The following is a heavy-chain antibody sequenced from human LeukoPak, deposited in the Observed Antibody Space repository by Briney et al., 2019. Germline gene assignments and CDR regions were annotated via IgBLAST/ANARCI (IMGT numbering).Heavy chain of an antibody. V-gene: IGHV4-34*01. J-gene: IGHJ3*02. CDR1: GGSFSGYY. Sequence: PSETLSLTCAVYGGSFSGYYWSWIRQPPGKGLEWIGEINHSGSTNYNPSLKSRVTISVDTSKNQFSLKLSSVTAADTAVYYCARGVGKGAFDIWGQGTMVTVSS. D-gene: IGHD2-2*01. CDR2: INHSGST. CDR3: ARGVGKGAFDI.